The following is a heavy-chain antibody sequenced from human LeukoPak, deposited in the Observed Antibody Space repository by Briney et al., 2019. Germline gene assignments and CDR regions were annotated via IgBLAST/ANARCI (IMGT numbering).Heavy chain of an antibody. CDR2: FDPEDSEI. CDR3: ATEKDDSSGYYYFDY. V-gene: IGHV1-24*01. J-gene: IGHJ4*02. Sequence: ASVKVSCKVSGYXLTELSIHWVRQAPGKGLDWMGGFDPEDSEIIYAQKFQDRVTMTEDTSTDTAYMELSSLRSDDTAVYYCATEKDDSSGYYYFDYWGQGTLVTVSS. CDR1: GYXLTELS. D-gene: IGHD3-22*01.